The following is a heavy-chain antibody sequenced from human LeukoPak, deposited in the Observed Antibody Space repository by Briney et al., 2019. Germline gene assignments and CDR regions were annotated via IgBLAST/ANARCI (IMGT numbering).Heavy chain of an antibody. J-gene: IGHJ4*02. D-gene: IGHD3-10*01. CDR1: GFNFSAYY. CDR2: ISSSSSYT. CDR3: ARDREGIRRGAYYFDY. Sequence: GGSLTLSCAASGFNFSAYYMSWIRQAPGKGPEWVSYISSSSSYTNYADSVKGRFTISRDNAKNSLYLQITSLRAEDTAVYYCARDREGIRRGAYYFDYWGPGTLVTVSS. V-gene: IGHV3-11*05.